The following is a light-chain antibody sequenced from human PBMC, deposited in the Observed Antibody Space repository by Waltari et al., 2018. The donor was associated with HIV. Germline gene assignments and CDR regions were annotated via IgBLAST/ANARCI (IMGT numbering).Light chain of an antibody. CDR3: QTWGTGINWV. CDR2: LNSDGSH. J-gene: IGLJ3*02. Sequence: QLVLTQSPSASAPLGASVKLTRTLTGGHSSYAIAWHHQQPEKGPRYLMKLNSDGSHKKGDGIPDRFSGSSSGAERYLTISSLQSEDEADYYCQTWGTGINWVFGGGTKLTVL. V-gene: IGLV4-69*01. CDR1: GGHSSYA.